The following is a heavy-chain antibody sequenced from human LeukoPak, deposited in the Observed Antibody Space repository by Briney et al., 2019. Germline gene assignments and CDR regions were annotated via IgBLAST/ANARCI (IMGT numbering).Heavy chain of an antibody. Sequence: GGSLRLSCAASGFTFSSYAMHWVRQAPGKGLEWVAVISYDGSNKYYADSVKGRFTISRDNSKNTLYLQMNSLRAEDTAVYYCARDLVRWLQSYCFDYWGQGTLVTVSS. CDR3: ARDLVRWLQSYCFDY. CDR2: ISYDGSNK. D-gene: IGHD5-24*01. V-gene: IGHV3-30*04. CDR1: GFTFSSYA. J-gene: IGHJ4*02.